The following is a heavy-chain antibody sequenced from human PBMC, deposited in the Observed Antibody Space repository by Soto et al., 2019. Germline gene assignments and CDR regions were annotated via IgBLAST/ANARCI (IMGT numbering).Heavy chain of an antibody. V-gene: IGHV4-34*01. D-gene: IGHD3-10*01. Sequence: SETLSLTCAVYGGSFSGYYWSWIRQPPGKGLEWIGEINHSGSTNYNPSLKSRVTISVGTSKNQFSLKLSSVTAADTAVYYRARGLNYGSGSIFDYWGQGTMVTVSS. CDR2: INHSGST. CDR1: GGSFSGYY. J-gene: IGHJ4*02. CDR3: ARGLNYGSGSIFDY.